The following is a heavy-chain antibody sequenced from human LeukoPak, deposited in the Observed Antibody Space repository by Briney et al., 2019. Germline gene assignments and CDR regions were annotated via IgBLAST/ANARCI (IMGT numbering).Heavy chain of an antibody. CDR3: ARHRGVQFSYYFDY. Sequence: SETLSLTCAVSGDSIRSRDYYWAWIRQPPGKGLEWIGTIYYSGSTYYNPSLKSRVTMSIDTSKNQFSLKLNSVTAADTAVYYCARHRGVQFSYYFDYWGQGTLVTVSS. CDR2: IYYSGST. CDR1: GDSIRSRDYY. V-gene: IGHV4-39*01. J-gene: IGHJ4*02. D-gene: IGHD1-1*01.